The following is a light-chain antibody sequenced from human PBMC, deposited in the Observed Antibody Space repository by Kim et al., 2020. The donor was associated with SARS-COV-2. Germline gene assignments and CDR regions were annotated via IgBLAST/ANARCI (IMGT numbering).Light chain of an antibody. J-gene: IGKJ5*01. V-gene: IGKV1-39*01. CDR2: DAS. Sequence: DIQMTQSPSQFSASIGDTVTMTCRASQTIGKSVNWYQQKPGRAPNIVIFDASSSETGVPSRFSGSVSGVDFTLTISSLQPDDLGTYYCQQSFTTPLTFGQGTRLEIK. CDR3: QQSFTTPLT. CDR1: QTIGKS.